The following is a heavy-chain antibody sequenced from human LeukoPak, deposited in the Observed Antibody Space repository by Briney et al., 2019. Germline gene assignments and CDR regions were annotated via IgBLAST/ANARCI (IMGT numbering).Heavy chain of an antibody. D-gene: IGHD2-15*01. Sequence: GGSLRLSCAASGFTFSSYDMHWVRQATGKGLEWVSAIGTAGDPYYPGSVKGRFTISGENAKNSLYLQMNSLRAGDTAVYYCARGARPPRDCSGGSCYSAYYYYGTDVWGQGTTVTVSS. CDR3: ARGARPPRDCSGGSCYSAYYYYGTDV. J-gene: IGHJ6*02. V-gene: IGHV3-13*05. CDR1: GFTFSSYD. CDR2: IGTAGDP.